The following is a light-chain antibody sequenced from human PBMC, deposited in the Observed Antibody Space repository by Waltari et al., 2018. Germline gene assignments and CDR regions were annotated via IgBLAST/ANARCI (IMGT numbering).Light chain of an antibody. Sequence: DIVMTQSPDSLAVSLGARATINCKASQSALNSSNNKNYLAWYQQKPGQPPKLLIYWASTRESGVPDRFSGSGSGTDFTLTISSLQAEDVAVYYCQQYYSTPWTFGQGTKVEIK. CDR1: QSALNSSNNKNY. CDR2: WAS. V-gene: IGKV4-1*01. J-gene: IGKJ1*01. CDR3: QQYYSTPWT.